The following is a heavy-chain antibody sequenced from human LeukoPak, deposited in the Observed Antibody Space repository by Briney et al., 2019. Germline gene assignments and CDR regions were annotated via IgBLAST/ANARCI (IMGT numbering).Heavy chain of an antibody. CDR2: ISGSGGST. Sequence: PGGSLRLSCAASGFTFSSYSMTWVRQAPGKGLEWVSGISGSGGSTYYADSVKGRFTISRDDSKNTLYLQMNSLRAEDTAVYYCAKCARVDWLPIDYWGQGTLVTVSS. J-gene: IGHJ4*02. V-gene: IGHV3-23*01. CDR1: GFTFSSYS. D-gene: IGHD3-9*01. CDR3: AKCARVDWLPIDY.